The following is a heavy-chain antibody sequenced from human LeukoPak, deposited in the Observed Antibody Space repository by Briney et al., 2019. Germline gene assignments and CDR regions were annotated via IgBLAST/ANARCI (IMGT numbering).Heavy chain of an antibody. Sequence: GASVKVSCKASGYTFTSYGISWVRQAPGQGLEWMGWINPNSGGTNYAQKFQGRVTMTRDTSISTAYMELSRLRSDDTAVYYCARADVVVTAIDYWGQGTLVTVSS. J-gene: IGHJ4*02. CDR2: INPNSGGT. CDR3: ARADVVVTAIDY. CDR1: GYTFTSYG. D-gene: IGHD2-21*02. V-gene: IGHV1-2*02.